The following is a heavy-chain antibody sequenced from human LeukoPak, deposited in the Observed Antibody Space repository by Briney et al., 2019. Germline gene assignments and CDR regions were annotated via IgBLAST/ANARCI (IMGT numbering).Heavy chain of an antibody. J-gene: IGHJ4*02. CDR1: GGSINTSF. Sequence: PSETLSLTCTVSGGSINTSFWNWIRQPAGKGLEWIGRISASGRTDFSPSLKSRVTMSVDSSKNQFSLTLSSVTAADTAVYYCARDSTTGPGYGDLYYFDSWGQGTLVTVSS. D-gene: IGHD4-17*01. CDR3: ARDSTTGPGYGDLYYFDS. CDR2: ISASGRT. V-gene: IGHV4-4*07.